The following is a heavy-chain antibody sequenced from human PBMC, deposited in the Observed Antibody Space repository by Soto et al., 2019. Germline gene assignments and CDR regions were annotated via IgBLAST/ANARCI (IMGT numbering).Heavy chain of an antibody. CDR3: ARVQGAFDV. CDR2: IYYSGST. J-gene: IGHJ3*01. Sequence: NPSETLSLTCTVSGGSVSSGSYYWSWIRQPPGKGLEWIGYIYYSGSTNYNPSLKGRVTISVDTSKNQFSLKLSSVTAADTAVYYCARVQGAFDVWGQGTMVTVSS. V-gene: IGHV4-61*01. CDR1: GGSVSSGSYY.